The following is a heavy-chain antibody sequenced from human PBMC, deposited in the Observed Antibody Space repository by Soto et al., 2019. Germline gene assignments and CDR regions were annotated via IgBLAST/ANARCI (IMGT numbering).Heavy chain of an antibody. D-gene: IGHD5-12*01. CDR3: AKDALDIVSSRGGYYYYYYYMDV. Sequence: GGSLRLSCAASGFTFDDYAMHWVRQAPGKGLEWVSGISWNSGSIGYADSVKGRFTISRDNAKNSLYLQMNSLRAEDTALYYCAKDALDIVSSRGGYYYYYYYMDVWGKGTTVTVSS. V-gene: IGHV3-9*01. J-gene: IGHJ6*03. CDR1: GFTFDDYA. CDR2: ISWNSGSI.